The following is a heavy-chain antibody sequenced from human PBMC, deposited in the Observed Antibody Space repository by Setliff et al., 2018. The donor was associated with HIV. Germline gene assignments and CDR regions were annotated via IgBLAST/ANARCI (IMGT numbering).Heavy chain of an antibody. V-gene: IGHV4-59*12. CDR1: GGSISSYY. CDR2: IYYSGST. Sequence: LSLTCTVSGGSISSYYWSWIRQPPGKGLEWIGYIYYSGSTNYNPSLKSRVNISVDTSKNQFSLKLSSVTAADTAVYYCARGRRGRAVAGHFDYWGQGTLVTVSS. J-gene: IGHJ4*02. D-gene: IGHD6-19*01. CDR3: ARGRRGRAVAGHFDY.